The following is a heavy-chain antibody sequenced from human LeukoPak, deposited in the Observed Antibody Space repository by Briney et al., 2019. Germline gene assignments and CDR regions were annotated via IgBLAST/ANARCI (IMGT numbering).Heavy chain of an antibody. J-gene: IGHJ6*02. CDR2: ISSNGGST. Sequence: GGSLRLSCAASGFTFSSYAMHWVRQAPGKGLEYVSAISSNGGSTYYANSVKGRFTISRDNSKNTLYLQMGSLRAEDMAVYYCAKELHPRYYYGSGSYSAPYYYYGMDVWGQGTTVTVSS. CDR1: GFTFSSYA. CDR3: AKELHPRYYYGSGSYSAPYYYYGMDV. V-gene: IGHV3-64*01. D-gene: IGHD3-10*01.